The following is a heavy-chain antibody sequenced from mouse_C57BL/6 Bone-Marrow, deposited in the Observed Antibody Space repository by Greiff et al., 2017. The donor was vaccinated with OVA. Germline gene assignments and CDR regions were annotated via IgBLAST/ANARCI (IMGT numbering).Heavy chain of an antibody. D-gene: IGHD1-1*01. J-gene: IGHJ1*03. CDR3: ASIPTESPLEGFDV. CDR1: GYTFTSYW. V-gene: IGHV1-72*01. Sequence: VQLQQSGAELVKPGASVKLSCKASGYTFTSYWMHWVKQRPGRGLEWIGRIDPNSGGTKYNEKFKSKATLTVDKPSSTAYMQLSSLTSEDSAVYYCASIPTESPLEGFDVWGTGTTVTVSS. CDR2: IDPNSGGT.